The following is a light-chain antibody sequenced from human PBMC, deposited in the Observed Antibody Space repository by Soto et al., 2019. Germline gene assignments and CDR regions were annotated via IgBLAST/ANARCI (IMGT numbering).Light chain of an antibody. Sequence: DVVLIQSPLSSPVTLGQPASISCRSSQSLVYSDGNTYLSWLHQRPGQPPRLLIYKVSNRLSGVPDRLSGSGTGTDFTLKISRVEAEDVGVYYCMQLSHVPFTFGQGTKLEMK. CDR2: KVS. J-gene: IGKJ2*01. CDR3: MQLSHVPFT. V-gene: IGKV2-24*01. CDR1: QSLVYSDGNTY.